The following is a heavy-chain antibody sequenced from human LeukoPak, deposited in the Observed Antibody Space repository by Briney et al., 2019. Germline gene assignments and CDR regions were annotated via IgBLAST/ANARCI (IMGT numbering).Heavy chain of an antibody. CDR2: ISAYNGNT. J-gene: IGHJ6*02. CDR3: ARDMVRGAYFLYGMDV. CDR1: GYTFTSYG. D-gene: IGHD3-10*01. Sequence: RASVKVSCKASGYTFTSYGISWVRQAPGQGLEWMGWISAYNGNTNYAQKLQGRVTMTTDTSTSTAYMELRSLRSDDTAVYYCARDMVRGAYFLYGMDVWGRGTTVTVSS. V-gene: IGHV1-18*01.